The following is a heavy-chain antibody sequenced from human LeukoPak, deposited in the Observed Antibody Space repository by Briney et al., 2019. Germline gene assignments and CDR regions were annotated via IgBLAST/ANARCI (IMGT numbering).Heavy chain of an antibody. D-gene: IGHD5-18*01. V-gene: IGHV4-59*01. J-gene: IGHJ6*03. CDR2: IYYGGST. CDR3: AREGAGSYGFRYIDV. Sequence: SETLSLTCTVSNGSMISYYWSWLRQPPGKGLEWIGYIYYGGSTNYNPSLKSRVTILVDTSKNQFSLKLSSVTAADTAVYYCAREGAGSYGFRYIDVWGKGTTVTVSS. CDR1: NGSMISYY.